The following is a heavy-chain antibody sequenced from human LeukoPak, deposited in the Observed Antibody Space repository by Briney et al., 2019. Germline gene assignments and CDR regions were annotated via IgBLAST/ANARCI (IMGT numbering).Heavy chain of an antibody. Sequence: QPGGSLRLSCAASGFIFSIYAMSWVRQATGKGLEWFSAISGSGGSTYYADSVKGRFSISRDNSKNTLYLQMNSLRAEDTAVYYCAKEQEKRIGLDYWGQGTLVTVSS. CDR2: ISGSGGST. CDR1: GFIFSIYA. V-gene: IGHV3-23*01. D-gene: IGHD2-15*01. CDR3: AKEQEKRIGLDY. J-gene: IGHJ4*02.